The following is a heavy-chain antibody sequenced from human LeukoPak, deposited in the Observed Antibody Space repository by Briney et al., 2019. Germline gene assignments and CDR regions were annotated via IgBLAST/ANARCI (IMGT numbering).Heavy chain of an antibody. Sequence: ASVTVSCKASGYTFTSYDINWVRQAPGQGLEWMGWMNPNSGNTGYAQKFQGRVTMTRNTSISTAYMELSSLRSEDTAVYYCARVRRLRYFVWLLLYYWGQGTLVTVSS. CDR1: GYTFTSYD. CDR3: ARVRRLRYFVWLLLYY. CDR2: MNPNSGNT. V-gene: IGHV1-8*01. J-gene: IGHJ4*02. D-gene: IGHD3-9*01.